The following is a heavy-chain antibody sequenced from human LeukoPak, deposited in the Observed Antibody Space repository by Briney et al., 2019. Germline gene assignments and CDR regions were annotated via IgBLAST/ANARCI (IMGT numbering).Heavy chain of an antibody. CDR3: ARRVSRWFDP. D-gene: IGHD5/OR15-5a*01. CDR2: IYYSGST. CDR1: GGSIGSSSYY. J-gene: IGHJ5*02. Sequence: SETLSLTCTVSGGSIGSSSYYWGWIRQPPGKGLEWIGSIYYSGSTYYNPSLKSRVTISVDTSKNQFSLNLSSVTAADTAVYYCARRVSRWFDPWGQGTLVTVSS. V-gene: IGHV4-39*07.